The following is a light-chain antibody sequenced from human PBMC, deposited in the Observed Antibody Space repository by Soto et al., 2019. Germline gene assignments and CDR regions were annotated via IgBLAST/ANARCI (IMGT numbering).Light chain of an antibody. J-gene: IGKJ1*01. CDR1: QSVSSN. Sequence: EIVMTQSPATLSVSPGARAPLSCRASQSVSSNLAWYQQKPGQAPRLLVYGASTRATGIPARFSGSGSGTQFTLTISGLQPEDFAVYYCQQDYNLPWTFGQGTKVDIK. V-gene: IGKV3-15*01. CDR3: QQDYNLPWT. CDR2: GAS.